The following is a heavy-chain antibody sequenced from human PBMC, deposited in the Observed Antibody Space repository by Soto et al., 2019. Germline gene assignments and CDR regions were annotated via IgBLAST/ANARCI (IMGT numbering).Heavy chain of an antibody. CDR1: GFTFSSYA. CDR2: ISGSGGST. D-gene: IGHD3-3*01. J-gene: IGHJ4*02. CDR3: AKPNDFWSGYPGNYFDY. V-gene: IGHV3-23*01. Sequence: GGSLRLSCAASGFTFSSYAMSWVRQAPGKGLEWVSAISGSGGSTYYADSVKGRFTISRDNSKNTLYLQMNSLRAEDTAVYYCAKPNDFWSGYPGNYFDYWGQGTLVTVSS.